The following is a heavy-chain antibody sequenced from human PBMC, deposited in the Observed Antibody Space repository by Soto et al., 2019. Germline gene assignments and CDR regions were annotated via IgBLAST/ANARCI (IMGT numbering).Heavy chain of an antibody. Sequence: QVQLVESGGGVVQPGRSLRLSCAASGFTFSSYAMHWVRQAPGKGLEWVAVISYDGSNQYYADSVKGRFTISRDNSKNTLDLQMNSLSAEETAVYYCARDWSRWDYWGQGTLVTVSS. CDR2: ISYDGSNQ. V-gene: IGHV3-30-3*01. D-gene: IGHD2-15*01. CDR3: ARDWSRWDY. J-gene: IGHJ4*02. CDR1: GFTFSSYA.